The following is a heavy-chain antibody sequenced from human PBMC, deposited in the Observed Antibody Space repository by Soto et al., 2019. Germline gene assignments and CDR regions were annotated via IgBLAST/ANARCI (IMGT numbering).Heavy chain of an antibody. CDR3: AKDPPVVVVAATDY. D-gene: IGHD2-15*01. CDR1: GFTFSGHA. V-gene: IGHV3-23*01. Sequence: PGGPLRLSCAASGFTFSGHAMRRVGQGPGKGLEWVSAISGSGGSTYYADSVKGRFTISRDNSKNTLYLQMNSLRAEDTAVYYCAKDPPVVVVAATDYWGQGTLVTVSS. J-gene: IGHJ4*02. CDR2: ISGSGGST.